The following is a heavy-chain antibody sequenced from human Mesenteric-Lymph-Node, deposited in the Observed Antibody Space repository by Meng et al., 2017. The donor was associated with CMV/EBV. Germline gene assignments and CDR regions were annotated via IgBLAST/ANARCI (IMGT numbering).Heavy chain of an antibody. CDR1: GFSLSTSGVG. Sequence: QITLKESGPTLVKPTQTLTLPCTFFGFSLSTSGVGVGWIRQPPGKALEWLALIYWDDDKRYSPSLKSRLTITKDTSKNQVVLTMTNMDPVDTATYYCAHSSGIAAAGPFYFDYWGQGTLVTVSS. CDR2: IYWDDDK. J-gene: IGHJ4*02. V-gene: IGHV2-5*02. CDR3: AHSSGIAAAGPFYFDY. D-gene: IGHD6-13*01.